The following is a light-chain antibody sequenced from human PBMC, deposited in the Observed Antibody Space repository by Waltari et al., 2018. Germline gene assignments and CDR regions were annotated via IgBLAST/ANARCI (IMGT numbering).Light chain of an antibody. Sequence: SFALTQPPSVSVSPGQTATITCSGDKLGDKFAYWYQQKPGQSPVVVIYQDNKRPSGIPDRFFGSNSGNTATLTISGTQAMDEADYYCQAWASSTVIFGGGTKLTVL. CDR3: QAWASSTVI. V-gene: IGLV3-1*01. J-gene: IGLJ2*01. CDR2: QDN. CDR1: KLGDKF.